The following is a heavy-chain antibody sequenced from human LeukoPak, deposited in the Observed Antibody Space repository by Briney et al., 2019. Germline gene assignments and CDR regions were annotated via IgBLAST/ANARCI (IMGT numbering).Heavy chain of an antibody. J-gene: IGHJ4*02. D-gene: IGHD3-10*01. Sequence: GESLKISCKGSGYTSTSYWIAWLRQMPGKGLEWMGIFYPGDSDTRYSPSFQGQVTISADKSISTAYLQWSSLKASDTAMYYCATSTLWFGELKAFDYWGQGTLVTVSS. V-gene: IGHV5-51*01. CDR3: ATSTLWFGELKAFDY. CDR2: FYPGDSDT. CDR1: GYTSTSYW.